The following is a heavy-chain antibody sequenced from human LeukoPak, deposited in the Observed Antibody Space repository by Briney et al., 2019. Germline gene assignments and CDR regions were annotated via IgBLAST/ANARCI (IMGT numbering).Heavy chain of an antibody. CDR3: ARVRGALGSGSYYRFDP. CDR1: GYTFTGYY. Sequence: GASVKVSCKASGYTFTGYYMHWVRQAPGQGLEWMGWINPNSGGTNYAQKFQGRVTMTRDTSISTAYMELSRLRSDDTAVCYCARVRGALGSGSYYRFDPWGQGTLVTVSS. V-gene: IGHV1-2*02. D-gene: IGHD3-10*02. J-gene: IGHJ5*02. CDR2: INPNSGGT.